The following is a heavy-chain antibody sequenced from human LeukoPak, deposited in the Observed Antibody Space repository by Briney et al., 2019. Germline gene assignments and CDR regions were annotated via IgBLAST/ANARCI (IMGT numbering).Heavy chain of an antibody. CDR1: GLTFRSNW. CDR2: INGDGSST. D-gene: IGHD5-18*01. Sequence: GGSLRLSCAASGLTFRSNWMHWVRQAPGKGLVWVSRINGDGSSTSYADSVKGRFTISRDNAKNTLYLQMKSLRAEDTAVYYCATQWMQLWENWGQGTLVTVSS. J-gene: IGHJ4*02. CDR3: ATQWMQLWEN. V-gene: IGHV3-74*01.